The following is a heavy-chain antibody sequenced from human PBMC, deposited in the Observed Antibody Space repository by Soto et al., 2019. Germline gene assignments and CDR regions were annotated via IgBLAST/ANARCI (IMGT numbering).Heavy chain of an antibody. V-gene: IGHV1-8*01. D-gene: IGHD6-19*01. Sequence: ASVKVSCKASGYTFTSYDINWVRQATGQGLEWMGWMNPNSGNTGYAQKFQGRVTMTRNTSISTAYMELSSLRSEDTAVYYCARAYFERGSGWYPSYYYYGMDVWGQGTTVTVPS. CDR1: GYTFTSYD. CDR3: ARAYFERGSGWYPSYYYYGMDV. CDR2: MNPNSGNT. J-gene: IGHJ6*02.